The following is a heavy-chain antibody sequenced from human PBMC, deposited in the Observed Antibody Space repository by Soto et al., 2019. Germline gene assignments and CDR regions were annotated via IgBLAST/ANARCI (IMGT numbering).Heavy chain of an antibody. CDR1: GGSISSSSYY. CDR2: IYYSGST. V-gene: IGHV4-39*01. D-gene: IGHD4-17*01. J-gene: IGHJ6*03. Sequence: SETLSLTCTVSGGSISSSSYYWGWIRQPPGKGLEWIGSIYYSGSTYYNPSLKSRVTISVDTSKNQFSLKLSSVTAADTAVYYCACTSTTVTTSGYYYYMDVWGKGTTVTVSS. CDR3: ACTSTTVTTSGYYYYMDV.